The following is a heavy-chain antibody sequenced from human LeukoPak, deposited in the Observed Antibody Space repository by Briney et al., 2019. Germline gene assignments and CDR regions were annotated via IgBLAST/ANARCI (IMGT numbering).Heavy chain of an antibody. V-gene: IGHV1-69*04. CDR3: ARETMVRGVISY. D-gene: IGHD3-10*01. CDR1: GGTFSSYT. J-gene: IGHJ4*02. Sequence: SVKVSCKASGGTFSSYTINWVRQAPGQGLEWMGRIIPILGIANYAQKFQGRVTITADKSTSTAYMELSSLRSEDTAVYYCARETMVRGVISYWGQGTLVTVSS. CDR2: IIPILGIA.